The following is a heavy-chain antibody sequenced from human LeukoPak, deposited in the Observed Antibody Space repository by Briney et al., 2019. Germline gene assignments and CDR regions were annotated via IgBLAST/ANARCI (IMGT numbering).Heavy chain of an antibody. Sequence: SQTLSLTCTVSGDSMSNGGYFWSWIRQHPGKGLEWIGYIYYTGSTTYNPSLQSRVTISVDTSKNNFSLRLNPVTAAATAIYFCARGLPGARIPYHFDSWGQGTLVAVSS. J-gene: IGHJ4*02. CDR1: GDSMSNGGYF. D-gene: IGHD1-1*01. CDR2: IYYTGST. V-gene: IGHV4-31*03. CDR3: ARGLPGARIPYHFDS.